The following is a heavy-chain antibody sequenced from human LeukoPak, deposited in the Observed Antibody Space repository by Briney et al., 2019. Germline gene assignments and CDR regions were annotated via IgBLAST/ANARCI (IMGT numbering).Heavy chain of an antibody. CDR2: IHHSGST. V-gene: IGHV4-61*08. CDR3: ARQNHYYTSGYYADY. CDR1: GGSISSGDYY. J-gene: IGHJ4*02. Sequence: SETLSLTCTVSGGSISSGDYYWSWIRQPPGKGLEWIGYIHHSGSTNYNPSLKSRVSISQDTSKNQFSLMLRSVTAADTAVYYCARQNHYYTSGYYADYWGQGSLVTVSS. D-gene: IGHD3-22*01.